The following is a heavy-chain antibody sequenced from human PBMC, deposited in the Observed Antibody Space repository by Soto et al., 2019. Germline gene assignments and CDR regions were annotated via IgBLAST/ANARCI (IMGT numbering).Heavy chain of an antibody. CDR1: GGPFSSYH. CDR3: AQVGGTTSSNWFDP. Sequence: QVQLVQSGAEVKKPGSSVKLSCKASGGPFSSYHISWVRQAPGQGLEWVGRIIPILGRANNAQHFQGRVTITADTSTNTAYMEISSLTPEDTPVYYCAQVGGTTSSNWFDPWGHGTLVTVSS. J-gene: IGHJ5*02. CDR2: IIPILGRA. V-gene: IGHV1-69*02. D-gene: IGHD2-2*01.